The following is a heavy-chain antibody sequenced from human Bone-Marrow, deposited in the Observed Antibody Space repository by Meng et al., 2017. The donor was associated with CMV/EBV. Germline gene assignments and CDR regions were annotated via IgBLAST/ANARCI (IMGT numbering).Heavy chain of an antibody. D-gene: IGHD2-2*01. CDR2: IDHSGST. Sequence: SETRSLTCTVSGYSISSGYYWGWIRQPPGKGLEWIGSIDHSGSTYYNPSLKSRVTISVDTSKTQFSRKLSAVTAADTAVYYCARDTEYCSSTSCLNWFDPWGQGTLVPVSS. CDR1: GYSISSGYY. CDR3: ARDTEYCSSTSCLNWFDP. J-gene: IGHJ5*02. V-gene: IGHV4-38-2*02.